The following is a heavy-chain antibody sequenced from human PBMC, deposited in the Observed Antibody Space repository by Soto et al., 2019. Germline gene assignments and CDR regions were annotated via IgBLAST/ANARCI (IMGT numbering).Heavy chain of an antibody. J-gene: IGHJ3*01. CDR1: GGTFSSYI. D-gene: IGHD3-3*01. Sequence: QVQLVQSGAEVKKPGSSVKVSCKASGGTFSSYIISWVRQAPGQGLEWMGRIIPILGMPNYAQNFQGRVTITADKSTNTAYMELSSLKSEDTAVYYCTLFGIIINSQQQGVWGQGTLVTVSS. CDR2: IIPILGMP. CDR3: TLFGIIINSQQQGV. V-gene: IGHV1-69*02.